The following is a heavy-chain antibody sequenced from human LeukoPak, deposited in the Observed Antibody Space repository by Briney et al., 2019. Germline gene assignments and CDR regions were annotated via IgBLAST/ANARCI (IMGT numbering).Heavy chain of an antibody. D-gene: IGHD3-10*01. V-gene: IGHV1-18*01. J-gene: IGHJ4*02. CDR2: ISAYNGNT. Sequence: ASVKVSCKASGYTFTSYGISWVRQAPGQGLEWMGWISAYNGNTNYAQKLQGRVTMTTDTSTSTACMELRSLRSDDTAVYYCARALWFGDQGFDYWGQGTLVTVSS. CDR1: GYTFTSYG. CDR3: ARALWFGDQGFDY.